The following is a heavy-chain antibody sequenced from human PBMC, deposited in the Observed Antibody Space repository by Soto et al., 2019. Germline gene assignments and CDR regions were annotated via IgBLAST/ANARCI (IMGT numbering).Heavy chain of an antibody. CDR3: AREDTLAGWFDP. J-gene: IGHJ5*02. D-gene: IGHD3-16*01. CDR2: IYYSGST. V-gene: IGHV4-30-4*01. Sequence: QPPGKGLDWIGYIYYSGSTYYNPSLKSRVTISVDTSKNQFSLKLSSVTAADTAVYYCAREDTLAGWFDPWGQGTLVTVSS.